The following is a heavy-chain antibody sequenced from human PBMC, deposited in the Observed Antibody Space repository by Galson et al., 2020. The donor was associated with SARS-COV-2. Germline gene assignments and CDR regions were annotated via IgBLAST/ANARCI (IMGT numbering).Heavy chain of an antibody. V-gene: IGHV3-30*04. CDR1: GFTFSSYA. J-gene: IGHJ6*02. Sequence: GGSLRLSCAASGFTFSSYAMHWVRQAPGKGLEWVAVISYDGSNKYYADSVKGRFTISRDNSKNTLYLQMNSLRAEDTAVYYCARAFRGGYYYGMDVWGQGTTVTVSS. CDR2: ISYDGSNK. CDR3: ARAFRGGYYYGMDV.